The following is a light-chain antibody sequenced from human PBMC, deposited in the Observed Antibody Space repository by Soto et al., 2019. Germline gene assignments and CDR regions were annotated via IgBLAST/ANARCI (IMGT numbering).Light chain of an antibody. CDR1: QSSSTY. CDR2: GAS. V-gene: IGKV3-20*01. J-gene: IGKJ1*01. CDR3: QQYGSSPRWT. Sequence: EIVLTQSPGTLSLSPGERATLSCRASQSSSTYLAWYQQKPGQTPRLLIYGASSRATGIPDRFSVSGSGTDFTLTISRLEPEDFAVYSCQQYGSSPRWTFGQGTKVEIK.